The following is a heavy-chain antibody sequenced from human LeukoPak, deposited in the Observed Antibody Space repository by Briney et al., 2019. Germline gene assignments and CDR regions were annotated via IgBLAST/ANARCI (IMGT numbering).Heavy chain of an antibody. Sequence: SETLSLTCAVYGVSFSGYYWSWIRQPPGKGLEWIGEIYHNGNTNYNPSLKSRVTISVDTSKNQFSLRLSSVTAADTALYYCARQPLYDTSGYGQFDYWGQGTLVTVSS. CDR2: IYHNGNT. CDR3: ARQPLYDTSGYGQFDY. D-gene: IGHD3-22*01. J-gene: IGHJ4*02. CDR1: GVSFSGYY. V-gene: IGHV4-34*01.